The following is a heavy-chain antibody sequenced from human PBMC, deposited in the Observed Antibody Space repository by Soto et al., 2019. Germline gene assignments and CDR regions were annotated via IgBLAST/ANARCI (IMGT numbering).Heavy chain of an antibody. V-gene: IGHV3-30*18. CDR2: ISYDGSNK. Sequence: QVQLVESGGGVVQPGRSLRLSCAASGFTFSSYGMHWVRQAPGKGLEWVAVISYDGSNKYYADSVKGRFTISRDNSKNTLYLQMNSLRAEDTAVYYCAKQPPRDYYDYMDVWGKGTTVTVSS. CDR1: GFTFSSYG. CDR3: AKQPPRDYYDYMDV. J-gene: IGHJ6*03.